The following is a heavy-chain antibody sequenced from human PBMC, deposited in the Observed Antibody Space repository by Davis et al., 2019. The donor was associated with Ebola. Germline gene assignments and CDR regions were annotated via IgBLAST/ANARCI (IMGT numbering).Heavy chain of an antibody. CDR2: IYAGGAT. Sequence: GESLKISCAASGFAFSLYSMNWVRQAPGKGLEWVSLIYAGGATYYADSVKGRFTISRENSKNTLYLQMDSLRAEDTAVYYCARVGRVRGVMEDYWGQGTLVTVSS. CDR3: ARVGRVRGVMEDY. V-gene: IGHV3-53*01. D-gene: IGHD3-10*01. J-gene: IGHJ4*02. CDR1: GFAFSLYS.